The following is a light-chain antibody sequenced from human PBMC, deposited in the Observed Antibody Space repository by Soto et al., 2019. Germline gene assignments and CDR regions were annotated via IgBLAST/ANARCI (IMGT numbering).Light chain of an antibody. J-gene: IGLJ2*01. CDR3: SSYTRSSTVL. V-gene: IGLV2-14*01. CDR1: SSDVGTYNS. CDR2: DVD. Sequence: QSVLTQPASVSGSPGQSITISCTGTSSDVGTYNSVSWYQQHPGKAPKLMIYDVDIRPSGVSNRFSGSKSGNTASLTISGLQAEDEADYYCSSYTRSSTVLFGGGTQLTVL.